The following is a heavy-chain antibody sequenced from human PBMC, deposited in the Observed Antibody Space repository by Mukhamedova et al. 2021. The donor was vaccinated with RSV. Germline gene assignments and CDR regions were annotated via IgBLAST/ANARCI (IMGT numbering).Heavy chain of an antibody. Sequence: VRGRFTISRDNAKNSLYLQMSSLRAEDTAVYYCARATWPAFDIWGQGTMVTVSS. V-gene: IGHV3-7*04. D-gene: IGHD5-12*01. CDR3: ARATWPAFDI. J-gene: IGHJ3*02.